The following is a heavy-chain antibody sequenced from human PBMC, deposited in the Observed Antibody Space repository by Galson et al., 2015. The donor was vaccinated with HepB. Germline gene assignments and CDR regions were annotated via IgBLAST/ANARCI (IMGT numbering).Heavy chain of an antibody. CDR2: IYPGDSDT. J-gene: IGHJ3*02. CDR1: GYSFTSYW. D-gene: IGHD6-13*01. V-gene: IGHV5-51*01. CDR3: ARHDLLLLQQLISPGNAFDI. Sequence: QSGAEVKKPGESLKISCKGSGYSFTSYWIGWVRQMPGKGLEWMGIIYPGDSDTRYSPSFQGQVTISADKSISTAYLQWSSLKASDTAMYYCARHDLLLLQQLISPGNAFDIWGQGTMVTVSS.